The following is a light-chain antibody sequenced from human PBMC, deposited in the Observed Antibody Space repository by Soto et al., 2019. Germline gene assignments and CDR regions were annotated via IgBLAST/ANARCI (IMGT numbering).Light chain of an antibody. CDR3: QQRTN. CDR1: QSVSSS. Sequence: EIVLTQSPATLSLSPGERATLSCRASQSVSSSLAWYQQKLGQAPRLLIYDTSNRATGVPARFSGSGSGTDFTLTISSLEHEDFAVYYCQQRTNFGGGTKVDIK. CDR2: DTS. V-gene: IGKV3-11*01. J-gene: IGKJ4*01.